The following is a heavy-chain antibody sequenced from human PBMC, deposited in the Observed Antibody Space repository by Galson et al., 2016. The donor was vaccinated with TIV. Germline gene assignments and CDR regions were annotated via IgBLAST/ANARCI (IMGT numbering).Heavy chain of an antibody. CDR2: INTLFGTT. CDR1: GVTFSSHT. V-gene: IGHV1-69*06. D-gene: IGHD4-11*01. J-gene: IGHJ5*02. CDR3: VRHDYSNYGINWFDP. Sequence: SGVTFSSHTISWVRQAPGQGLEWMGGINTLFGTTNYAQKFRGRVTITAGKSTNTVYMEVSSLRSEDTAVYYCVRHDYSNYGINWFDPWGQGTLVTVSS.